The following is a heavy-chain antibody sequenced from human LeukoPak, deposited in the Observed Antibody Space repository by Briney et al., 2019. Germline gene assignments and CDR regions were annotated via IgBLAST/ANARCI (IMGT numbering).Heavy chain of an antibody. D-gene: IGHD3-3*01. V-gene: IGHV3-30*18. CDR2: ISCDGSNK. Sequence: PGRSLRLSCAASGFTFSSYGMHWVRQAPGKGLEWVAVISCDGSNKYYADSVKGRFTISRDNSKNTLYLQMNSLRAEDTAVYYCAKGADDFWSDYSGDWFDPWGQGTLVTVSS. CDR3: AKGADDFWSDYSGDWFDP. J-gene: IGHJ5*02. CDR1: GFTFSSYG.